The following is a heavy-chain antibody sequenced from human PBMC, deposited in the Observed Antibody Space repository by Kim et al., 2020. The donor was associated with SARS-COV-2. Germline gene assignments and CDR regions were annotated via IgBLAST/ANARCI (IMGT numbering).Heavy chain of an antibody. CDR2: INHSGST. CDR1: GGSFSGYY. V-gene: IGHV4-34*01. CDR3: ARVCPVYGSGKFFVYYYGMDV. D-gene: IGHD3-10*01. J-gene: IGHJ6*02. Sequence: SETLSLTCAVYGGSFSGYYWSWIRQTPGKGLEWIGEINHSGSTNYNPSLKSRVTISVDTSKNQFSLKLSSVTAADTAVYYCARVCPVYGSGKFFVYYYGMDVWGQGTTVTVSS.